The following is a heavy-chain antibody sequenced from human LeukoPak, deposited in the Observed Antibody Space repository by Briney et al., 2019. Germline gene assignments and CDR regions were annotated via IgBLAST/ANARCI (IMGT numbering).Heavy chain of an antibody. J-gene: IGHJ4*02. CDR3: ATTQKGDSSKTFDY. D-gene: IGHD3-22*01. Sequence: ASVKVSCKASGYTFTSYYMHWVRQAPGQGLEWRGGFDPEDGETIYAQKFQGRVTMTEDTSTDTAYMELSSLRSEDTAVYYCATTQKGDSSKTFDYWGQGTLVTVSS. CDR2: FDPEDGET. V-gene: IGHV1-24*01. CDR1: GYTFTSYY.